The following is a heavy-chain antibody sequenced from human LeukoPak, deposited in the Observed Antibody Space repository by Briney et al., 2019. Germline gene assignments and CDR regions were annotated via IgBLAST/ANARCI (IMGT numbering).Heavy chain of an antibody. CDR3: ARTSGSNWFDP. D-gene: IGHD3-10*01. CDR1: GGSIRSSNW. V-gene: IGHV4-4*02. Sequence: PSETLSLTCAVSGGSIRSSNWWSGARPPPGKGLEGIREIYHSWSINYNPSLRSRVTISVDNPKNQFSLKLSSVTAADTAVYYCARTSGSNWFDPWGQGTLVTVSS. CDR2: IYHSWSI. J-gene: IGHJ5*02.